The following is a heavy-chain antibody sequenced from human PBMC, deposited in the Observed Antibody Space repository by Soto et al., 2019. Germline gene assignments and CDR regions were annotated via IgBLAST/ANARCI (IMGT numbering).Heavy chain of an antibody. J-gene: IGHJ4*02. Sequence: QVQLQESGPGLVKPSQTLSLTCTVSGGSISSGGYYWSWIRQHPGKGLEWIGYIYYSGSTYYNPSLKSRVTISVDTSKNQFSLKLSSVTAADTAVYYWARAVTIFGVVAPQFDYWGQGTLVTVSS. CDR2: IYYSGST. D-gene: IGHD3-3*01. V-gene: IGHV4-31*03. CDR3: ARAVTIFGVVAPQFDY. CDR1: GGSISSGGYY.